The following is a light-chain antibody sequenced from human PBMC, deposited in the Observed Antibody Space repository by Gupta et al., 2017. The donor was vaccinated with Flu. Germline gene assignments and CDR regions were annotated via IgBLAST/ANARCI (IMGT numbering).Light chain of an antibody. V-gene: IGKV3-20*01. CDR1: QSVSSSY. J-gene: IGKJ1*01. Sequence: EIVLTQSPGTLSLSPGERATLSCRASQSVSSSYLAWSQKKPGQAPRLLIYGASSRATGIPDRFRGSGSGTDFSLTISRLEPEDFAVYYCQQYGSSSWTFGQGTKVEIK. CDR2: GAS. CDR3: QQYGSSSWT.